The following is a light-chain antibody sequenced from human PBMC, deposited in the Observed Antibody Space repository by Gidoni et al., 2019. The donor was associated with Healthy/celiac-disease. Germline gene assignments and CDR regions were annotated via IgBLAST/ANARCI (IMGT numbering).Light chain of an antibody. Sequence: GSPGQSITISCTGTSSDVGGYNYVSWYQQHPGKAPKLMIYEVSNRPSGVSNRFSGSKSGNTASLTISGLQAEDEADYYCSSYTSSSVVFGGGTKLTVL. CDR3: SSYTSSSVV. CDR2: EVS. CDR1: SSDVGGYNY. J-gene: IGLJ2*01. V-gene: IGLV2-14*01.